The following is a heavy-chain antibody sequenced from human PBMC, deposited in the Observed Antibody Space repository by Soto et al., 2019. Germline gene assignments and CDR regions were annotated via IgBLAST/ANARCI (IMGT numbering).Heavy chain of an antibody. CDR1: GFTFSSYG. CDR3: AKDLASGMDV. CDR2: ISYDGSNK. Sequence: QVQLVESGGGVVQPGRSLRLSCAASGFTFSSYGMHWVRQAPGKGLEWVAVISYDGSNKYYADSVKGRFTISRDNSKNTLYLQMNSLRAEDTAVYYCAKDLASGMDVWGQGTTVTVSS. V-gene: IGHV3-30*18. J-gene: IGHJ6*02.